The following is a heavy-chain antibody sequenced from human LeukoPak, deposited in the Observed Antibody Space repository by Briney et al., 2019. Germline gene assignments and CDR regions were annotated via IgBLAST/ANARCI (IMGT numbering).Heavy chain of an antibody. CDR3: VRGFNSFDV. CDR1: GFILSDYF. D-gene: IGHD5-24*01. V-gene: IGHV3-72*01. Sequence: GGSLRLSCAPSGFILSDYFMDWVRQVPGKGLEWVARSRNKAHGYTTVYAASVKDRFTISRDESKSLLFLQMTSLITEDTAVYFCVRGFNSFDVWGLGTTVTVSS. J-gene: IGHJ3*01. CDR2: SRNKAHGYTT.